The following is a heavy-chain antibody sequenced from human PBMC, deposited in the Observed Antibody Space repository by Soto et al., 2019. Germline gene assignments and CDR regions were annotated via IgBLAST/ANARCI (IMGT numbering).Heavy chain of an antibody. V-gene: IGHV4-59*08. CDR1: GCSISSYY. CDR3: ARRGSYPYFDY. Sequence: SETLSLTCTVSGCSISSYYWSWIRQPPGKGLEWIGYMHYSGSSNYNPFLKSRVTISVDTSKNQFSLKLSSVTAADTAVYYCARRGSYPYFDYWGQGTLVTVSS. D-gene: IGHD1-26*01. CDR2: MHYSGSS. J-gene: IGHJ4*02.